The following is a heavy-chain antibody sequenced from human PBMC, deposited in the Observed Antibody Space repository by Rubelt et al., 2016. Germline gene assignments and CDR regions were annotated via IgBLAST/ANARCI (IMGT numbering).Heavy chain of an antibody. CDR3: APGPPHDY. CDR2: IKYDGSAT. CDR1: GFTLNNYW. V-gene: IGHV3-74*01. Sequence: GFTLNNYWMHWVRQAPGKGLVWVSEIKYDGSATNYADSVKGRFTISRDNAKNPLYLQMNSLRVEDTAVYYCAPGPPHDYWGQGALVTVSS. J-gene: IGHJ4*02.